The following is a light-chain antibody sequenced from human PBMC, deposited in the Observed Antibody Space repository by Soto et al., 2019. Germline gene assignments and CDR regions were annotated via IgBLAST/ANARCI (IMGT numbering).Light chain of an antibody. Sequence: EIVLTQSPATLSLSPGERATLSCRASQSVSSYLAWYQQKPGQAPRLLIYDASNRATGIPARFSGSGSGTDLPLTISSLEPEDFAVYYCQQRSNWLLTFGGGTKVEIK. J-gene: IGKJ4*01. CDR3: QQRSNWLLT. CDR1: QSVSSY. CDR2: DAS. V-gene: IGKV3-11*01.